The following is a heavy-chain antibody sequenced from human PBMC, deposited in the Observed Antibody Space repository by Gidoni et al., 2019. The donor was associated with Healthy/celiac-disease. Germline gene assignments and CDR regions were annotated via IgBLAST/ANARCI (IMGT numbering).Heavy chain of an antibody. CDR2: INWNGGST. CDR3: ATEQGCSGGSCYLGY. V-gene: IGHV3-20*04. Sequence: EVQLVESGGGVVRPGGSLRLSWAASGFTFDEYGMSWVRQAPGKGLEWVSGINWNGGSTGYADSVKGRFTISRDNAKNSLYLQMNSLRAEDTALYYCATEQGCSGGSCYLGYWGQGTLVTVSS. J-gene: IGHJ4*02. CDR1: GFTFDEYG. D-gene: IGHD2-15*01.